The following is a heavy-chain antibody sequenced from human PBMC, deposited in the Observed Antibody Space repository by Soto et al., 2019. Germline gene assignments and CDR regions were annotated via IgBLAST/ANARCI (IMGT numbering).Heavy chain of an antibody. Sequence: SETLSLTCSVSGGSLNGYYWNWIRQTPDRRLEWIGYIYYSGSTNHNPSLRSRVTISVDTSKNQFSLKLTSVTAADTAVYYCARDNLLGGYEGWFDPWGQGTQVTVSS. CDR1: GGSLNGYY. D-gene: IGHD5-12*01. CDR3: ARDNLLGGYEGWFDP. CDR2: IYYSGST. J-gene: IGHJ5*02. V-gene: IGHV4-59*13.